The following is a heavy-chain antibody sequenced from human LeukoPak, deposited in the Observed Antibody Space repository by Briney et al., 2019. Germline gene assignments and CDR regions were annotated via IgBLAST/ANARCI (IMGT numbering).Heavy chain of an antibody. CDR1: GFTFSSYA. CDR3: ARDGGAGSPDGRNRVFFGMDV. CDR2: FYSGGAT. Sequence: GGSLRLSCAASGFTFSSYAMSWVRQAPGKGLEWVSFFYSGGATYYADSVKGRFTISGDSLKNTLYLQMSTLRADDTAVYYCARDGGAGSPDGRNRVFFGMDVWGQGTTVTVSS. J-gene: IGHJ6*02. D-gene: IGHD3-10*01. V-gene: IGHV3-66*01.